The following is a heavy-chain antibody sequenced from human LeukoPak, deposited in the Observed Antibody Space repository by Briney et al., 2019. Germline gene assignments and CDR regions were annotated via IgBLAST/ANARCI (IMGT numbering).Heavy chain of an antibody. CDR3: AETGLRITIFGVVTDPSPLDY. D-gene: IGHD3-3*01. CDR1: GYTFTGYY. J-gene: IGHJ4*02. V-gene: IGHV1-2*02. Sequence: GASVKVSCKASGYTFTGYYMHWVRQAPGQGLEWMGWINPNSGGTNYAQKFQGRVTMTRDTSISTAYMELSRLRSDDTAVYYCAETGLRITIFGVVTDPSPLDYWGQGTLVTVSS. CDR2: INPNSGGT.